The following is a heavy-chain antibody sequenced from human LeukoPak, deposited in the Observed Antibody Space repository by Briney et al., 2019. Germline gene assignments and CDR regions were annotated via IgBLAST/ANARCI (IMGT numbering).Heavy chain of an antibody. J-gene: IGHJ4*02. CDR3: ARDALRYSGSFDDFDY. Sequence: GGSLRLSCAASGFTFDGYGMSWVRQAPGKGLEWVSSISSRSSYIYSADSVKGRFTISRDNAKNSLYLQMNNLRAEDTAVYFCARDALRYSGSFDDFDYWGQGTLVTVSS. V-gene: IGHV3-21*01. CDR1: GFTFDGYG. CDR2: ISSRSSYI. D-gene: IGHD6-6*01.